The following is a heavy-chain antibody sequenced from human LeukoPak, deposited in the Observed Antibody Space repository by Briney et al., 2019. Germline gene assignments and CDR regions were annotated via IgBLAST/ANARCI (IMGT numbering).Heavy chain of an antibody. CDR2: MSNNGAT. CDR3: ARVGGVGSTFDY. V-gene: IGHV4-59*12. CDR1: GGSISGFY. Sequence: PSETLSLTCTVSGGSISGFYWSWIRQPPGKGLEWIGYMSNNGATTYNPSLKSRVTISVDKSKNQFSLKLSSVTAADTAVYYCARVGGVGSTFDYWGQGTLVTVSS. D-gene: IGHD1-26*01. J-gene: IGHJ4*02.